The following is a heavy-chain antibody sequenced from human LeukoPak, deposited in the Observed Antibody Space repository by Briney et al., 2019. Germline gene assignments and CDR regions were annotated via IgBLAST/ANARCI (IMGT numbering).Heavy chain of an antibody. J-gene: IGHJ4*01. D-gene: IGHD5-12*01. CDR2: IGISSGNT. V-gene: IGHV3-48*01. Sequence: GGSLRLSCAASGFNFIDYSMNWVRQAPGKGLEWISYIGISSGNTKYADSVKGRFTISRDKARNSLYLQMNSLRVEDTAVYYCARDHRYAFDNWGHGTLVAVSS. CDR3: ARDHRYAFDN. CDR1: GFNFIDYS.